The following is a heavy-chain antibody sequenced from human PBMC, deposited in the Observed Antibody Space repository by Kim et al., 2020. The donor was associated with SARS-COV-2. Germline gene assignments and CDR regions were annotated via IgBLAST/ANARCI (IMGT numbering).Heavy chain of an antibody. CDR1: GFTFSSYA. CDR3: ATLYYDILTGYYTDAAF. Sequence: GESLRLSCAASGFTFSSYAMNWVRQAPGKGLEWVSGISGSGGSTYYADSVKGRFTISRDNSKKTLYLQMNDLRAEDTAVYFCATLYYDILTGYYTDAAF. D-gene: IGHD3-9*01. CDR2: ISGSGGST. V-gene: IGHV3-23*01. J-gene: IGHJ3*01.